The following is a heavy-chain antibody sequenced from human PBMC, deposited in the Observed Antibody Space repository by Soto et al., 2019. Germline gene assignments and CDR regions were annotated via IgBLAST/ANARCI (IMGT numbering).Heavy chain of an antibody. Sequence: QVQLQQWGAGLLKPSETLSLTCAVYGGSFSGYYWSWIRQPPGKGLEWIGEINHSGSTNYNPSLKSRVTISVDTSKNQFSLKLSSVTAADTAVYYCASAIPHLRYFGVYYMDVWGKGTTVTVSS. J-gene: IGHJ6*03. CDR3: ASAIPHLRYFGVYYMDV. D-gene: IGHD3-9*01. CDR2: INHSGST. CDR1: GGSFSGYY. V-gene: IGHV4-34*01.